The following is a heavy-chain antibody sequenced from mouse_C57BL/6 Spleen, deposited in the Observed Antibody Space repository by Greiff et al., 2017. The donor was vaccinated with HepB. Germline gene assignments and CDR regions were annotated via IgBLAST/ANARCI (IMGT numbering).Heavy chain of an antibody. V-gene: IGHV1-76*01. CDR3: ASGDYGSSAYYYAMDY. CDR1: GYTFTDYY. Sequence: VKLQESGAELVRPGASVKLSCKASGYTFTDYYINWVKQRPGQGLEWIARIYPGSGNTYYNEKFKGKATLTAEKSSSTAYMQLSSLTSEDSAVYFCASGDYGSSAYYYAMDYWGQRTSVTVSS. CDR2: IYPGSGNT. D-gene: IGHD1-1*01. J-gene: IGHJ4*01.